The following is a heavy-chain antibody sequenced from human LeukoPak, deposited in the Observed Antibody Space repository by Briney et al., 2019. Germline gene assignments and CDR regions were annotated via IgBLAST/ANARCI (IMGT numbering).Heavy chain of an antibody. V-gene: IGHV4-61*02. D-gene: IGHD3-9*01. CDR2: IYPLETT. CDR3: ARVGVAYDILTGYYPNWFDP. CDR1: GDSVNSGAYY. Sequence: SQTLSLTCTVSGDSVNSGAYYWSWLRQPAGKEPEWIGRIYPLETTNYNPSLKSRVTISVDTSKNQFSLKLSSVTAADTAVYYCARVGVAYDILTGYYPNWFDPWGQGTLVTVSS. J-gene: IGHJ5*02.